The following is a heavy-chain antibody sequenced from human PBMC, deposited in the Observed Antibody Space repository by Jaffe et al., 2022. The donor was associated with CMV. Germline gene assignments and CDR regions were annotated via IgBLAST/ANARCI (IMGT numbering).Heavy chain of an antibody. D-gene: IGHD4-17*01. CDR2: ISANDGDT. CDR1: GFTFRTYA. J-gene: IGHJ4*02. Sequence: EVQLLESGGGLVQPGGSLRLSCVASGFTFRTYAMTWVRQAPGKGLELVSGISANDGDTHYADSVKGRFTISRDDSKNTLFLQMNSLRVEDTAIYYCAKRDYVDTLDFWGQGTLVTVSS. CDR3: AKRDYVDTLDF. V-gene: IGHV3-23*01.